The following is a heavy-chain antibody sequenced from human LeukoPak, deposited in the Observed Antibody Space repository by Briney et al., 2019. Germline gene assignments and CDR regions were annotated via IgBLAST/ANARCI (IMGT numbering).Heavy chain of an antibody. Sequence: GGSLRLSCAASGFTFSSYEMNWVRQAPGKGLEWVANIKQDGSEKYYVDSVKGRFTISRDNAKNSLYLQMNSLRAEDTAVYYCARSGISFEWFDPWGQGTLVTVSS. CDR3: ARSGISFEWFDP. CDR2: IKQDGSEK. D-gene: IGHD4-23*01. J-gene: IGHJ5*02. V-gene: IGHV3-7*01. CDR1: GFTFSSYE.